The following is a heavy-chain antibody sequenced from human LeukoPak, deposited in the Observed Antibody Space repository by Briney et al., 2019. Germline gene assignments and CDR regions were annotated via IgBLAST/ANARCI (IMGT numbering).Heavy chain of an antibody. CDR1: GYAFTSFH. Sequence: ASVKVSCKTSGYAFTSFHMHWVRQAPGQGLECMGIINPSGGSTSYAQKFQGRVTMTRDTSTSTVYMELSSLRSEDTAVYYCARVFVGATSTSMYYFDYWGQGTLVTVSS. CDR2: INPSGGST. J-gene: IGHJ4*02. D-gene: IGHD1-26*01. CDR3: ARVFVGATSTSMYYFDY. V-gene: IGHV1-46*01.